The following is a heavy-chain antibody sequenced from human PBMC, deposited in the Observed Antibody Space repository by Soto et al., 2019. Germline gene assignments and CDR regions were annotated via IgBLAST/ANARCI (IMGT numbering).Heavy chain of an antibody. Sequence: QVDLVQSGPEVRKPGASVNVSCKASGYTFSTYGISWVRQAPGQGLEWMGWISAYNHYTNYAQKFQDRVTMTTDSSTNTAYMELRILTSGDTAMYFCARVGPSREVPYPFEYWGQGTLVTVSS. CDR3: ARVGPSREVPYPFEY. CDR2: ISAYNHYT. CDR1: GYTFSTYG. D-gene: IGHD1-26*01. V-gene: IGHV1-18*01. J-gene: IGHJ4*02.